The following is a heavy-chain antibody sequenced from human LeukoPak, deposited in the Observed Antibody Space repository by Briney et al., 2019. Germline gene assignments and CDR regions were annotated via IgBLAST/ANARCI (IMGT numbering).Heavy chain of an antibody. CDR2: INNSGGST. CDR3: ADVDN. J-gene: IGHJ4*02. V-gene: IGHV3-23*01. CDR1: GFNFSNYA. Sequence: GGSLRLSCAASGFNFSNYAMNWVRQAPGKGLEWVSVINNSGGSTYYADSVKGRFTISRDNSKNTLYLQMNSLRAEDTAVYYCADVDNWGQGTLVTVSS.